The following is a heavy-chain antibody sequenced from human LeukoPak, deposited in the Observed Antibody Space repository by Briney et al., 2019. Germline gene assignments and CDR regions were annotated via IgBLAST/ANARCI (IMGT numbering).Heavy chain of an antibody. CDR1: GYAFSDYG. Sequence: ASVKLSCTASGYAFSDYGISWVRQAPGQGLGWVGRIGPNNGDTNNAQKLPGRVTMTTDTSKSTAYMELTRLTSGDTAVYDCARSGPVYASGWLPWGQGSLVTASS. J-gene: IGHJ4*02. CDR2: IGPNNGDT. V-gene: IGHV1-18*04. CDR3: ARSGPVYASGWLP. D-gene: IGHD6-19*01.